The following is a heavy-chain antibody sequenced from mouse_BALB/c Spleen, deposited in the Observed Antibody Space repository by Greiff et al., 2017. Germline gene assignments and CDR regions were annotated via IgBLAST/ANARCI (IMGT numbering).Heavy chain of an antibody. D-gene: IGHD2-3*01. CDR1: GYTFTSYY. Sequence: VQLQQPGAELVKPGASVKLSCKASGYTFTSYYMYWVKQRPGQGLEWIGGINPSNGGTNFNEKFKSKATLTVDKSSSTAYMQLSSLTSEDSAVYYCTRRYDGYYLAWFAYWGQGTLVTVSA. CDR2: INPSNGGT. V-gene: IGHV1S81*02. J-gene: IGHJ3*01. CDR3: TRRYDGYYLAWFAY.